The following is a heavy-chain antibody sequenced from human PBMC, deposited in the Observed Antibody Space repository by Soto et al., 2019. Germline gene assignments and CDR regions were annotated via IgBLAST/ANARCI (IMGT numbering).Heavy chain of an antibody. CDR1: GYTFTGYY. CDR2: INPNSGGT. D-gene: IGHD5-12*01. V-gene: IGHV1-2*04. CDR3: ARNSGYVSLHYDY. Sequence: SVKVSCKASGYTFTGYYMHWVRQAPGQGLEWMGWINPNSGGTNYAQKFQGWVTMTRDTSISTAYMELSRLRSDDTAVYYCARNSGYVSLHYDYWGQVHLVTLSS. J-gene: IGHJ4*02.